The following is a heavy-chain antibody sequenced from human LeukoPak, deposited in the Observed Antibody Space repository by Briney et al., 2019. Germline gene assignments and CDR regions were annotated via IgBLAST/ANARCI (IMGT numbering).Heavy chain of an antibody. Sequence: PSETLSLTCAVYGGSFSGYYWSWIRQPPGKGLEWIGEINHSGSTNYNPSLKSRVTISVDTSKNQFSLKLSSVTAADTAVHYCARCSSTSCYYKYWGQGTLVTVTS. J-gene: IGHJ4*02. D-gene: IGHD2-2*01. CDR3: ARCSSTSCYYKY. CDR1: GGSFSGYY. V-gene: IGHV4-34*01. CDR2: INHSGST.